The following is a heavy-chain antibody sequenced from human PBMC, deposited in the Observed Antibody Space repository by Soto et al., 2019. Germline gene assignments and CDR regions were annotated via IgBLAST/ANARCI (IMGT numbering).Heavy chain of an antibody. D-gene: IGHD2-2*01. J-gene: IGHJ6*02. CDR1: GYTLTELS. CDR3: ARNLQVGYCSSTSCHYYYYGMDV. CDR2: FDPEDGET. Sequence: GASVKVSCKVSGYTLTELSMHWVRQAPGKGLEWMGGFDPEDGETIYAQKFQGRVTMTEDTSTDTAYMELSSLRSDDTAVYYCARNLQVGYCSSTSCHYYYYGMDVWGQGTTVTVSS. V-gene: IGHV1-24*01.